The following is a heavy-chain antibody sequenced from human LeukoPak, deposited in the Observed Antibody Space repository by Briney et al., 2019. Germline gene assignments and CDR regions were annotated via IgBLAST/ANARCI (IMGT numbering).Heavy chain of an antibody. CDR2: ISSSRSTI. CDR3: ARGQYSSGWYFNWFDP. Sequence: GGSLRLSCAASGFTFSSYSMNWVRQAPGKGLEWVSYISSSRSTINYADSVKGRFTISRDNAKNSLFLQMNSLRAEDTAMYYCARGQYSSGWYFNWFDPWGQGTQVTVSS. V-gene: IGHV3-48*04. D-gene: IGHD6-19*01. CDR1: GFTFSSYS. J-gene: IGHJ5*02.